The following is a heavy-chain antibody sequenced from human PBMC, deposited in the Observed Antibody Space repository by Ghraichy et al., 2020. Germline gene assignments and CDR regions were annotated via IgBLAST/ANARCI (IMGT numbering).Heavy chain of an antibody. V-gene: IGHV1-2*02. D-gene: IGHD6-6*01. Sequence: ASVKVSCKASGYTFTGYYMHWVRQAPGQGLEWMGWINPNSGGTNYAQKFQGRVTMTRDTSISTAYMELSRLRSDDTAVYYCASSTPTYYYYYGMDVWGQGTTVTVSS. J-gene: IGHJ6*02. CDR1: GYTFTGYY. CDR3: ASSTPTYYYYYGMDV. CDR2: INPNSGGT.